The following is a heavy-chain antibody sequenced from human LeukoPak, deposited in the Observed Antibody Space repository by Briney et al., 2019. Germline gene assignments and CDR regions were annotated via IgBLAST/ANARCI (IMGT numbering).Heavy chain of an antibody. CDR2: ISGSGGST. D-gene: IGHD4-17*01. Sequence: PGGTLRLSCAASGFTFSSYGMSWVRQAPGKGLEWVSAISGSGGSTYYADSVKGRFTISRDNSKNTLYLQMNSLRAEDTAVYYCAKVPSLPYGDYRRGLDYWGQGTLVTVSS. CDR1: GFTFSSYG. V-gene: IGHV3-23*01. J-gene: IGHJ4*02. CDR3: AKVPSLPYGDYRRGLDY.